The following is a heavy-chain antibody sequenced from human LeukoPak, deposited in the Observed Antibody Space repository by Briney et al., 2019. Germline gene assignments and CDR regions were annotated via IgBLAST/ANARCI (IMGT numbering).Heavy chain of an antibody. CDR3: ARERVYYYDSSGAPFDY. V-gene: IGHV4-4*07. J-gene: IGHJ4*02. D-gene: IGHD3-22*01. CDR1: GGSISSYY. CDR2: IYTSGST. Sequence: SETLSLTCTVSGGSISSYYWSWIRQPAGKGLEWIGRIYTSGSTNYNPSLKSRVTMSVDTSKNQFSLKLSSVTAADTAVYYCARERVYYYDSSGAPFDYWGQGTLVTVSS.